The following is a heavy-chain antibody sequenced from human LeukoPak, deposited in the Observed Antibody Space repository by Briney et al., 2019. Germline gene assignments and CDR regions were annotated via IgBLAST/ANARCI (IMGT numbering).Heavy chain of an antibody. CDR1: GGSISSYY. V-gene: IGHV5-10-1*01. CDR3: ARHRGGYGSGSYSNDY. Sequence: ETLSLTCSVSGGSISSYYWSWIRQPPGKGLEWMGRIDPSDSYTNYSPSFQGHVTISADKSISTAYLQWSSLKASDTAMYYCARHRGGYGSGSYSNDYWGQGTLVTVSS. D-gene: IGHD3-10*01. J-gene: IGHJ4*02. CDR2: IDPSDSYT.